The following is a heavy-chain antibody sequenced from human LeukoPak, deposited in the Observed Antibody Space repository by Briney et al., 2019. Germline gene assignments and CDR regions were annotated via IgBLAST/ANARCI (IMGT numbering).Heavy chain of an antibody. Sequence: PGWSLRLSCAASGFTFSSYWMHWVRQAPGKGLVWVSRINSDGSSTSYADSVKGRFTISRDNAKNTLYLQMNSLRAEDTAVYYCARDDCSGGSCLLHWYYYYGMDVWGQGTTVTVSS. CDR1: GFTFSSYW. J-gene: IGHJ6*02. CDR3: ARDDCSGGSCLLHWYYYYGMDV. D-gene: IGHD2-15*01. V-gene: IGHV3-74*01. CDR2: INSDGSST.